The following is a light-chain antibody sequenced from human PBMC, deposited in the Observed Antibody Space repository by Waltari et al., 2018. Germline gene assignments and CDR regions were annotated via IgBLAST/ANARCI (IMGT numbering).Light chain of an antibody. V-gene: IGLV3-21*01. J-gene: IGLJ2*01. CDR1: NVGGKS. CDR2: DDN. Sequence: SYVLTQPPSASVAPGKPATIACGGNNVGGKSVQWYQQKPGQAPVLVVHDDNARPPGIPDLFSGSISGDTATLTIRRVEGGDEADYSCQVWDSSPETVVFGGGTKLTAL. CDR3: QVWDSSPETVV.